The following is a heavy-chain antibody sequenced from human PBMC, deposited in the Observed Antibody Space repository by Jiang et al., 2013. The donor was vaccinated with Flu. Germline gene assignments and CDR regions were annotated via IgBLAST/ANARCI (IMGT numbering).Heavy chain of an antibody. CDR2: IYHSGST. CDR1: GGSISSSNW. J-gene: IGHJ4*02. V-gene: IGHV4-4*02. CDR3: ARLPGYSSGWEGY. Sequence: GSGLVKPSGTLSLTCAVSGGSISSSNWWSWVRQPPGKGLEWIGEIYHSGSTNYNPSLKSRVTISVDKSKNQFSLKLSSVTAADTAVYYCARLPGYSSGWEGYWGQGTLVTVSS. D-gene: IGHD6-19*01.